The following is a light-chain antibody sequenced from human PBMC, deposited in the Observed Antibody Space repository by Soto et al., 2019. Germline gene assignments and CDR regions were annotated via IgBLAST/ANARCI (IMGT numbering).Light chain of an antibody. CDR1: QSISSY. Sequence: IQMTQSPSSLSASVGDRVTITCRASQSISSYLNWYQQKPGKAPKLLIYAASSLQSGVPSRFSGSGSGTDFTLTITSLQPEDFAIYYCLQDYTYPRTFGGGTKVEIK. V-gene: IGKV1-6*01. CDR3: LQDYTYPRT. J-gene: IGKJ4*01. CDR2: AAS.